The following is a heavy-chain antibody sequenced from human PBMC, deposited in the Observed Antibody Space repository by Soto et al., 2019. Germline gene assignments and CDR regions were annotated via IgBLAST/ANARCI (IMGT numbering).Heavy chain of an antibody. CDR3: ARVGLARTPHDYYDSSGYQHAFDI. J-gene: IGHJ3*02. Sequence: SLRLSCAASGFTFSSYWMSWVRQAPGKGLEWVANIKQDGSEKYYVDSVKGRFTISRDNAKNSLYLQMNSLRAEDTAVYYCARVGLARTPHDYYDSSGYQHAFDIWGQGTMGTVS. V-gene: IGHV3-7*01. CDR2: IKQDGSEK. D-gene: IGHD3-22*01. CDR1: GFTFSSYW.